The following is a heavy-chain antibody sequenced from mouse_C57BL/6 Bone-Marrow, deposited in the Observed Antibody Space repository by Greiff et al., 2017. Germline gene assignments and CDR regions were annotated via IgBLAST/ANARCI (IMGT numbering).Heavy chain of an antibody. CDR2: IDPFDSYT. Sequence: QVHVKQPGAELVKPGASVKLSCKASGYTFTTYWMQWLKQRPGQGLEWIGEIDPFDSYTNYNQKFKGKATLTVDTSSSTAYMQLSSLTSEDSAVYYCARFEYYGSSYEFAYWGQGTLVTVSA. CDR1: GYTFTTYW. CDR3: ARFEYYGSSYEFAY. V-gene: IGHV1-50*01. J-gene: IGHJ3*01. D-gene: IGHD1-1*01.